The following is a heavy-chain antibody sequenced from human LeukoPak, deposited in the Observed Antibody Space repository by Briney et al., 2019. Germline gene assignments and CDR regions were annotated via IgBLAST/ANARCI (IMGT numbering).Heavy chain of an antibody. CDR3: AKDSDYYGSGRGVDYFDF. J-gene: IGHJ4*02. CDR2: FVPIASRT. D-gene: IGHD3-10*01. Sequence: GGPLRLSCAASGFRFNFYALHWFRQAPGKGLEWFSTFVPIASRTSYADSVKGRFTIARDNSRNTLFLQMDSLTDEDTATYFCAKDSDYYGSGRGVDYFDFWGQGTLVTVSS. CDR1: GFRFNFYA. V-gene: IGHV3-23*01.